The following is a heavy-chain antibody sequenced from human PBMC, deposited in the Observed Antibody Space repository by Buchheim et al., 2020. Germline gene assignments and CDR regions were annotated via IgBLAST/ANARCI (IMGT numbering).Heavy chain of an antibody. J-gene: IGHJ6*03. D-gene: IGHD3-9*01. CDR2: ISSSSSYI. CDR3: ARVLAGYDILTGYQYYYYYYYMDV. V-gene: IGHV3-21*01. Sequence: EVQLVESGGGLVKPGGSLRLSCAASGFTFSSYSMNWVRQAPGKGLEWVSSISSSSSYIYYADSVKGRFTISRDNAKNSLYLQMNSLRAEDTAVYYCARVLAGYDILTGYQYYYYYYYMDVWGKGTT. CDR1: GFTFSSYS.